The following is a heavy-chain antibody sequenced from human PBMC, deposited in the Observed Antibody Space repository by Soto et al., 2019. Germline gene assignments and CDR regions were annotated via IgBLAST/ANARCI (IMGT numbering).Heavy chain of an antibody. V-gene: IGHV4-4*02. Sequence: QVQLQESGPGLVKPSGTLSLTCAVSGGSISSSNWWSWVRQPPGKGLEWIGEIYHSGSTNYNPSLTSRVTISVDKSKNQCSLMLGSVTAADTAVYYCARERTAMAIFDYWGQGTLVTVSS. CDR1: GGSISSSNW. CDR3: ARERTAMAIFDY. J-gene: IGHJ4*02. CDR2: IYHSGST. D-gene: IGHD5-18*01.